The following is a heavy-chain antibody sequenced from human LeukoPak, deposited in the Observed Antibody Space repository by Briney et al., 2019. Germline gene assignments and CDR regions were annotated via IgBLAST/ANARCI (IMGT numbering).Heavy chain of an antibody. CDR3: ARGRSGWEAPQYFQH. J-gene: IGHJ1*01. D-gene: IGHD6-19*01. CDR1: GGSISSYY. CDR2: IYYSGST. Sequence: NPSETLSLTCTASGGSISSYYWSWIRQPPGKGLEWIGYIYYSGSTNYNPSLKSRVTISVDTSKNQFSLKLSSVTAADTAVYYCARGRSGWEAPQYFQHWGQGTLVTVSS. V-gene: IGHV4-59*01.